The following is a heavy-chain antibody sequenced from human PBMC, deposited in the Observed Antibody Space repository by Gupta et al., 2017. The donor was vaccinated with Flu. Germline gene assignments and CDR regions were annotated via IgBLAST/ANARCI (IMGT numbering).Heavy chain of an antibody. CDR2: INHRGTT. V-gene: IGHV4-38-2*01. CDR3: ARYSTSTGGLFYFDY. D-gene: IGHD6-13*01. Sequence: QVQLQESGPGLVKPSETLSLTCAVSGYSISSGYYWSWIRQTPGKGPEWIATINHRGTTFHNPSLKSRVTISVDTSKNQFSLKLTSVTAADTAVYFCARYSTSTGGLFYFDYWGQGTLVTVSS. J-gene: IGHJ4*02. CDR1: GYSISSGYY.